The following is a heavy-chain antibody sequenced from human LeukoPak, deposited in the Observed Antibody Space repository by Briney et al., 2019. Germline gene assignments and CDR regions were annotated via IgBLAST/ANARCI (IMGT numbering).Heavy chain of an antibody. CDR1: GYTFTSYG. CDR2: ISAYNGNT. Sequence: GASVKVSCKASGYTFTSYGISWVRQAPGQGLEWMGWISAYNGNTNYAQKLQGRVTMTTDTSTSTAYMELRSLRSGDTAVYYCARVVGSSWAIYYFDYWGQGTLVTVSS. V-gene: IGHV1-18*01. D-gene: IGHD6-13*01. J-gene: IGHJ4*02. CDR3: ARVVGSSWAIYYFDY.